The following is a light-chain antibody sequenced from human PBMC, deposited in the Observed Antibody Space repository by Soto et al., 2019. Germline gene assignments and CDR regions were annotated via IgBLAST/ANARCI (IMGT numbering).Light chain of an antibody. Sequence: EVVLTQSPATLSLSPGERATLSCRASENVRTFVDWYQQKPGQAPRLLIYGASNRATGIPDRFSGSGSGTDFTLTISRLEPEDFAVYYCQQYGSSGTFGQGTRLEIK. CDR2: GAS. V-gene: IGKV3-20*01. CDR3: QQYGSSGT. CDR1: ENVRTF. J-gene: IGKJ5*01.